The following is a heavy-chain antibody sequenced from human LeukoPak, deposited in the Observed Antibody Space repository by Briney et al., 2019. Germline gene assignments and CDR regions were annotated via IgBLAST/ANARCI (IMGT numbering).Heavy chain of an antibody. V-gene: IGHV4-59*01. Sequence: EAGPTLVKPSETLSLTCTVSSGSISSYYWSWIRHPPGKELEWVGYIYYSGCTNYNPSLTSRVTISVDTSKNQFSLKLSSVPAADTAVYYCARAKRYCSSTSCSLSYYYYYMDVWGTGTTVTVSS. CDR1: SGSISSYY. CDR3: ARAKRYCSSTSCSLSYYYYYMDV. J-gene: IGHJ6*03. CDR2: IYYSGCT. D-gene: IGHD2-2*01.